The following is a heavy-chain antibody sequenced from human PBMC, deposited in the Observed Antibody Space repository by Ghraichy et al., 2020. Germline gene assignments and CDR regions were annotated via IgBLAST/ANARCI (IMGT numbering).Heavy chain of an antibody. D-gene: IGHD2-2*01. CDR3: ARAGIVPSAMGTFDV. Sequence: GGSLRLSCAASGFAVSGNFINWVRQAPGKGLELVSVLSGNGGTHFADSVRGRFSISRDNSNNTVYLQMDCLRVEDTAVYYCARAGIVPSAMGTFDVWGQGTLVTVSS. V-gene: IGHV3-66*01. J-gene: IGHJ3*01. CDR1: GFAVSGNF. CDR2: LSGNGGT.